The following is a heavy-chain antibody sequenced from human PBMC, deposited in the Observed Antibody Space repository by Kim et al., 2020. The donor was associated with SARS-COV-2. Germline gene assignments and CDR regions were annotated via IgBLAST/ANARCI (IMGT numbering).Heavy chain of an antibody. V-gene: IGHV3-23*01. CDR3: ARIPARRIFDY. CDR1: GFTFSSYV. D-gene: IGHD2-15*01. Sequence: GGSLRLSCAASGFTFSSYVMTWVRQAPGKGLEWVSAISGSGGNTYYADSVKDRFTISRDNSKNTLYLQLSSLSPEDTAVYYCARIPARRIFDYWGQGTRV. CDR2: ISGSGGNT. J-gene: IGHJ4*02.